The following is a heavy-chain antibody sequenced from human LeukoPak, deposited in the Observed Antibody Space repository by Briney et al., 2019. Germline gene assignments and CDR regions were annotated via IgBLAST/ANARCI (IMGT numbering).Heavy chain of an antibody. Sequence: SQTLSLTCTVSGGSISSGDYYWRWIRQPPGTGLEWIGYIYYSGSTYYNPSLKSRVTISVDTSKNQFSLKLSSVTAADTAVYYCARDSTARDEDSSAPYGMDVWGQGTTVTVSS. CDR1: GGSISSGDYY. D-gene: IGHD3-22*01. J-gene: IGHJ6*02. V-gene: IGHV4-30-4*01. CDR3: ARDSTARDEDSSAPYGMDV. CDR2: IYYSGST.